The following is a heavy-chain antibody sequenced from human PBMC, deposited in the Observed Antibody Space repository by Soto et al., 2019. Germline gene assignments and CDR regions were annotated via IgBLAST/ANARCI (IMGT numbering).Heavy chain of an antibody. CDR2: IYYSGST. D-gene: IGHD3-3*01. V-gene: IGHV4-39*01. J-gene: IGHJ6*02. CDR1: GGSISSSSYY. Sequence: LSLTCTVSGGSISSSSYYWGWIRQPPGKGLEWIGSIYYSGSTYYNPPLKSRVTISVDTSKNQFSLKLSSVTAADTAVYYCASGNLSQGYDFWSGYYTPFYYYGMDVWGQGTTVTVSS. CDR3: ASGNLSQGYDFWSGYYTPFYYYGMDV.